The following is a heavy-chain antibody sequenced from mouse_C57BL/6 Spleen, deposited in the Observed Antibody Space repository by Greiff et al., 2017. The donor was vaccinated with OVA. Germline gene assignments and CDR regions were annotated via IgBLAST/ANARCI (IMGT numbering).Heavy chain of an antibody. CDR3: ARYNYSNYFDY. V-gene: IGHV1-82*01. Sequence: QVQLQQSGPELVKPGASVKISCKASGYAFSSSWMNWVKQRPGKGLEWIGRIYPGDGDTNYNGKFKGKATLTADKSSSPAYMQLSSLTSEDSAVYFCARYNYSNYFDYWGQGTTLTVSS. J-gene: IGHJ2*01. D-gene: IGHD1-3*01. CDR1: GYAFSSSW. CDR2: IYPGDGDT.